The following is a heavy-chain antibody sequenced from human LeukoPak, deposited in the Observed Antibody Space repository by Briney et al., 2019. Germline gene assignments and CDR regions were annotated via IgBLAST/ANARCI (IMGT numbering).Heavy chain of an antibody. Sequence: SETLSLTCTVSGGSISSSSYCWGCIRQPAGKGLECIGRIYTSGSTNYNPSLKSRVTMSVDTSKNQFSLKLSSVTAADTAVYYCARDSAHSGSPFDYWGQGTLVTVSS. V-gene: IGHV4-61*02. CDR1: GGSISSSSYC. CDR2: IYTSGST. CDR3: ARDSAHSGSPFDY. J-gene: IGHJ4*02. D-gene: IGHD1-26*01.